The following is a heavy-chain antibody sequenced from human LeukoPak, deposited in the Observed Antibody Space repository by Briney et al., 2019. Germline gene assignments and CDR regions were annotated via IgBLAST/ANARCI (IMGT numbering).Heavy chain of an antibody. CDR2: IYYSGST. Sequence: SQTLSLTCTVSGGSISSGSYYWSWIRQPPGKGLEWIGYIYYSGSTNYNPSLKSRVTISVDTSKNQFSLKLSSVTAADTAVYYCARDTGSYSWFDPWGQGTLVTVSS. V-gene: IGHV4-61*01. D-gene: IGHD1-26*01. CDR3: ARDTGSYSWFDP. CDR1: GGSISSGSYY. J-gene: IGHJ5*02.